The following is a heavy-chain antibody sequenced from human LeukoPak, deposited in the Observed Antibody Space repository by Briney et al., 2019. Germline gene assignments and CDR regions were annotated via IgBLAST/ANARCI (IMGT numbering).Heavy chain of an antibody. CDR3: ARGAGYCSSTSCYVFSVDYYYYGMDV. CDR2: ISAYNGNT. CDR1: GYTFTSYG. J-gene: IGHJ6*02. Sequence: GASVKVSCKASGYTFTSYGISWVRQAPGQGFEWMGWISAYNGNTNYAQKLQGRVTMTTDTSTSTAYMELRSLRSDDTAVYYCARGAGYCSSTSCYVFSVDYYYYGMDVWGQGTTVTVSS. V-gene: IGHV1-18*01. D-gene: IGHD2-2*01.